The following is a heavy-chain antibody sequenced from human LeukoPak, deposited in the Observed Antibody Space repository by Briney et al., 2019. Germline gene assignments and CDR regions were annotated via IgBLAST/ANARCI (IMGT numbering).Heavy chain of an antibody. CDR1: GFTFSSYE. D-gene: IGHD3-3*01. CDR2: ITPSSDTI. V-gene: IGHV3-48*03. Sequence: GGSLRLSCAASGFTFSSYEMNWVRQAPGKGLECISYITPSSDTIHYADSVKGRSAVSRDNAKNLLYLQMNSLRVEDTALYYCARVVSGVTGGDYWGQGTLVSVSS. CDR3: ARVVSGVTGGDY. J-gene: IGHJ4*02.